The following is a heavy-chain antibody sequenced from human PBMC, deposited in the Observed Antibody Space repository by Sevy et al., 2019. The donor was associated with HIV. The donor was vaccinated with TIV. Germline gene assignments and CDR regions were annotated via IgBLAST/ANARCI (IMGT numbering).Heavy chain of an antibody. CDR2: INSDGSST. CDR3: ARARHYYDSSGYPTFYFDY. D-gene: IGHD3-22*01. Sequence: GGSLRLSCAASGFTFSSYWMHWVRQAPGKGLVWVSRINSDGSSTSYADSVKGRFTISRDNAKNTLYLQMNSLRAEDTAVYYCARARHYYDSSGYPTFYFDYWGQGTLVTVSS. J-gene: IGHJ4*02. V-gene: IGHV3-74*01. CDR1: GFTFSSYW.